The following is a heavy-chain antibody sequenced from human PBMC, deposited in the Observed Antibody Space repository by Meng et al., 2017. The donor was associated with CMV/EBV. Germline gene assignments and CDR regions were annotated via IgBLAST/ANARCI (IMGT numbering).Heavy chain of an antibody. CDR3: AGSSSSYYYYGMDV. Sequence: GESLKISCAASGFTFDDYSMHWVRQAPGKGLEWVSVIYSAGITYYADSVKGRFTISRDNSKNTLYLQMNSLRAEDTAVYYCAGSSSSYYYYGMDVWGQGTTVTVSS. J-gene: IGHJ6*02. V-gene: IGHV3-53*01. D-gene: IGHD6-6*01. CDR2: IYSAGIT. CDR1: GFTFDDYS.